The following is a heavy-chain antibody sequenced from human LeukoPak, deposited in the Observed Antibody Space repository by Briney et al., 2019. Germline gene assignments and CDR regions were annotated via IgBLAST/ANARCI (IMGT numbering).Heavy chain of an antibody. CDR2: IYYSGST. Sequence: SETLSLTCTVSGGSISSSSYYWGWIRQPPGKGLEWIGSIYYSGSTYYNPSLKSRVTISVDTSKNQFSLKLSSVTAADTAVYHCTIFGLIPQFPYYYYGMDVWGQGTTVTVSS. CDR1: GGSISSSSYY. D-gene: IGHD3-3*01. CDR3: TIFGLIPQFPYYYYGMDV. V-gene: IGHV4-39*01. J-gene: IGHJ6*02.